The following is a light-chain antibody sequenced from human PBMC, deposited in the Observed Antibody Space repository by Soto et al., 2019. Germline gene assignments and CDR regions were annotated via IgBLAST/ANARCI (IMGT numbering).Light chain of an antibody. J-gene: IGKJ2*01. V-gene: IGKV1-5*01. CDR3: HQYNSYALT. Sequence: DIQMTQSPSTLSASVGDRVTITCRASQRISSWLAWYQQKPGKAPKLLIYDASSLESGVPSRFSGTGSGTEFTLTISGLQPDDFETYYCHQYNSYALTFGQGTKLEIK. CDR2: DAS. CDR1: QRISSW.